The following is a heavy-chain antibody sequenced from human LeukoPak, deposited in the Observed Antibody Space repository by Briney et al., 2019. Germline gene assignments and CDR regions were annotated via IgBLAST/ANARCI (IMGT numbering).Heavy chain of an antibody. V-gene: IGHV1-69*05. CDR2: IIPIFGTA. Sequence: SVKVSCKASGGTFSSYAISWVRQAPGQGLEWMGGIIPIFGTANYAQKFQGRVTITTDESTSTAYMELSSLRSEDTAVYYCARGDDEDCYDSSGYRYWGQGTLVTVSS. J-gene: IGHJ4*02. CDR1: GGTFSSYA. D-gene: IGHD3-22*01. CDR3: ARGDDEDCYDSSGYRY.